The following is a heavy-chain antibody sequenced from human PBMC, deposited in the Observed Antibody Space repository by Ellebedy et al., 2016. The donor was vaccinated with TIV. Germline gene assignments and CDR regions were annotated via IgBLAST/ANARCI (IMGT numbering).Heavy chain of an antibody. CDR1: GFTFSSYS. D-gene: IGHD5-12*01. CDR3: ARDLALFDY. V-gene: IGHV3-48*01. Sequence: GESLKISXAASGFTFSSYSMNWVRQAPGKGLEWVSYISSSSSTIYYADSVKGRFTISRDNAKNSLYLQMNSLRAEDTAVYYCARDLALFDYWGQGTLVTVSS. J-gene: IGHJ4*02. CDR2: ISSSSSTI.